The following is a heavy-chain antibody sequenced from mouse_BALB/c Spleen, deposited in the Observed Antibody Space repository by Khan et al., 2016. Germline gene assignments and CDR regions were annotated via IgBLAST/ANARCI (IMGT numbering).Heavy chain of an antibody. Sequence: QVQLQQSGTELPRPGASVKLSCKASGYTFTDYYLHWVKQRTGQGLEWIGEMFPGSGSTYYNEKFKGKASLTADTSSNTAYMQLSRLPSEDSAVYFCARSSYVYFAMDYWGHGASVTVST. J-gene: IGHJ4*01. CDR3: ARSSYVYFAMDY. V-gene: IGHV1-77*01. CDR2: MFPGSGST. CDR1: GYTFTDYY. D-gene: IGHD1-2*01.